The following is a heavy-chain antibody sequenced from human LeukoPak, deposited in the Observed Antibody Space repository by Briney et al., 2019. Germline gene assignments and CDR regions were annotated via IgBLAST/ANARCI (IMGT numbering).Heavy chain of an antibody. CDR3: ARRAGALYYYDTSGPFDY. CDR2: IYTGGST. J-gene: IGHJ4*02. Sequence: GGSLRLSCAASGFSVSNNYMSWVRQAPGEGLEWVSVIYTGGSTFYADSVRGRFTISRDNSKNTLYLQMNSLRVEDTAVYYCARRAGALYYYDTSGPFDYWGRGTLVTVSS. V-gene: IGHV3-53*01. CDR1: GFSVSNNY. D-gene: IGHD3-22*01.